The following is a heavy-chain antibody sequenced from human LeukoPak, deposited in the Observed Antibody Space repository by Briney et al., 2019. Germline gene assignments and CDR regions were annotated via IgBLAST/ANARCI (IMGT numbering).Heavy chain of an antibody. V-gene: IGHV3-30*18. CDR3: AKAYYDFWSGYYTGAYYFDY. D-gene: IGHD3-3*01. J-gene: IGHJ4*02. Sequence: GGSLRLSCAASGFTFSSYGMHWVRQAPGKGLEWGAVISYDGSNKYYADSVKGRFTISRDNSKNTLYLQMNSLRAEDTAVYYCAKAYYDFWSGYYTGAYYFDYWGQGTLVTVSS. CDR2: ISYDGSNK. CDR1: GFTFSSYG.